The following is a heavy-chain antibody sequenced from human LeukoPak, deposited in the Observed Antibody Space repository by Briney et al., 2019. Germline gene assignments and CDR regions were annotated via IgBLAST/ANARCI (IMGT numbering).Heavy chain of an antibody. J-gene: IGHJ4*02. CDR2: MNPNSGNT. V-gene: IGHV1-8*03. CDR1: GYTFTGYD. D-gene: IGHD3-22*01. CDR3: ARGPSSGYLLN. Sequence: ASVKVPCKASGYTFTGYDINWVRQATGQGLEWMGWMNPNSGNTGYAQKFQGRVTITRNTSISTAYMELSSLRSEDTAVYYCARGPSSGYLLNWGQGTLVTVSS.